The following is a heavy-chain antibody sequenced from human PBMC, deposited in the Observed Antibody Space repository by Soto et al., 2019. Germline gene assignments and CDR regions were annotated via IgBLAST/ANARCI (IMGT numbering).Heavy chain of an antibody. V-gene: IGHV4-4*02. J-gene: IGHJ4*02. CDR2: IYHSGSP. Sequence: QVQLEEPGPGLVKPSGTLSLTCAVSGGSISTDTWWSWVRQAPGKGLECVGEIYHSGSPNYNPSLKGRLTRSISKSKAQFSLDVRSVTAADTAVYYCARGGRWLFDYWGQGTLLTVSS. D-gene: IGHD5-12*01. CDR1: GGSISTDTW. CDR3: ARGGRWLFDY.